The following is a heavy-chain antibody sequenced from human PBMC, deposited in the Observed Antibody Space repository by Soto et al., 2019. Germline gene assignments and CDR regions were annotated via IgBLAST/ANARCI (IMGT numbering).Heavy chain of an antibody. CDR2: IKQDGSEK. V-gene: IGHV3-7*01. J-gene: IGHJ4*02. CDR1: GLTFSSYW. Sequence: EVQLVESGGGLVQPGGSLRLSCAASGLTFSSYWMSWVRQAPGKGLEWVANIKQDGSEKYYVDSVKGRFTISRDNAKNSLYLQMNSLRAEDTAVFYCARLYYSSSWYDPYLYYFDYWGQGTLVTVSS. CDR3: ARLYYSSSWYDPYLYYFDY. D-gene: IGHD6-13*01.